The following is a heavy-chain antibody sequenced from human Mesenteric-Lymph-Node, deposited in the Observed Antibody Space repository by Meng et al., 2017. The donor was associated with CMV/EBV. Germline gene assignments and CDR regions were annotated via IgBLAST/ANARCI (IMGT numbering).Heavy chain of an antibody. Sequence: SVKVSCKASGYTFTGYYMHWVRQAPGQGLEWMGGIMPIFTTPNYAQKFQDRVTITTDESTSTAYMELRNLRSEDTAVYYCARGGFWSGYPHFDYWGQGTQVTVSS. CDR2: IMPIFTTP. D-gene: IGHD3-3*01. CDR1: GYTFTGYY. J-gene: IGHJ4*02. CDR3: ARGGFWSGYPHFDY. V-gene: IGHV1-69*05.